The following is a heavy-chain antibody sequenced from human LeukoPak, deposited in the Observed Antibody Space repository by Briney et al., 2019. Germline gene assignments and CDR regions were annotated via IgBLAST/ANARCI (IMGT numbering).Heavy chain of an antibody. CDR1: GYTLTELS. Sequence: ASVKVSCKVSGYTLTELSMHWVRQAPGKGLEWMGGFDPEDGETIYAQKFQGRVTMTEDTSTDTAYMELSSLRSEDTAVYYCATXXDFWXGSPSXLEXYYMDVWGKGTTVTVSS. CDR2: FDPEDGET. D-gene: IGHD3-3*01. J-gene: IGHJ6*03. CDR3: ATXXDFWXGSPSXLEXYYMDV. V-gene: IGHV1-24*01.